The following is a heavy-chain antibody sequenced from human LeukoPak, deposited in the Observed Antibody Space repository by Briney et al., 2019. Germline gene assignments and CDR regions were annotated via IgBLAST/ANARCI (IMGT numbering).Heavy chain of an antibody. CDR3: ARGALYYMDV. CDR2: IVGGDGGT. Sequence: SSETLSLTCTVSGGSISSSSYYWGWIRQPPGKGLEWVSGIVGGDGGTYYADSVKGRFIISRDNSKNTLYVQMNSLRAEDTAVYYCARGALYYMDVWGKGTTVTISS. V-gene: IGHV3-23*01. J-gene: IGHJ6*03. CDR1: GGSISSSSYY.